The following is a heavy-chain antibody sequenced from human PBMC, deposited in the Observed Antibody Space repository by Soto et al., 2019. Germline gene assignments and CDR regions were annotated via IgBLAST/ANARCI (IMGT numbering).Heavy chain of an antibody. J-gene: IGHJ5*02. V-gene: IGHV4-34*01. D-gene: IGHD3-3*01. Sequence: SETLSLTCAFYVVSFSGYYWSCIRQPPGKWLEWIGEINHSESTNYNPSLKSRVTISVDTSKNQFSLKLSSVTDADTAVYYCARGRPLPVIIRVNWFEPWGQGTLVNVSS. CDR2: INHSEST. CDR1: VVSFSGYY. CDR3: ARGRPLPVIIRVNWFEP.